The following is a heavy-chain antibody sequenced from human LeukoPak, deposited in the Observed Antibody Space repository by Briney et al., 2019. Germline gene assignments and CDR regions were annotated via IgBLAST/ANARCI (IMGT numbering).Heavy chain of an antibody. CDR3: ATDNWNPTEPINYYYYYGMDV. J-gene: IGHJ6*02. CDR2: IYYSGST. D-gene: IGHD1-20*01. V-gene: IGHV4-39*01. CDR1: GGSISSSSYY. Sequence: SETLSLTCTVSGGSISSSSYYWGWIRQPPGKGLEWIGSIYYSGSTYYNPSLKSRVTISVDTSKNQFSLKLSSVTAADTAVYYCATDNWNPTEPINYYYYYGMDVWGQGTTVTVSS.